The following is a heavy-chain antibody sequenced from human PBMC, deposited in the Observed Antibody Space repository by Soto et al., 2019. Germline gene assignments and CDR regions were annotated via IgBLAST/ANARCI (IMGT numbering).Heavy chain of an antibody. V-gene: IGHV3-30-3*01. CDR3: ARSPSSSVSPRDN. CDR2: ISSDGNNK. Sequence: GGSLRLSCVASGFTFSSYAIHWVRQAPGKGLEWVAVISSDGNNKFYADSVKGQFTISRDNSKNTLFLQMSSLRAEDTAVYYCARSPSSSVSPRDNWGQGTLVTVSS. D-gene: IGHD6-19*01. J-gene: IGHJ4*02. CDR1: GFTFSSYA.